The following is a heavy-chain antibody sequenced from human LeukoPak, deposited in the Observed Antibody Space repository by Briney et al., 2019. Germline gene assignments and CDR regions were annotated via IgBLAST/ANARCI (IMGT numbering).Heavy chain of an antibody. CDR2: IKQDGSEK. CDR1: GFTFSSYW. CDR3: ARVDSRDAFDI. D-gene: IGHD2-21*01. Sequence: GGSLRLSCAASGFTFSSYWMSWVRQAPGEGLEWVANIKQDGSEKYYVDSVKGRFTISRDNAKNSLYLQMNSLRAEDTAVYYCARVDSRDAFDIWGQGTMVTVSS. J-gene: IGHJ3*02. V-gene: IGHV3-7*01.